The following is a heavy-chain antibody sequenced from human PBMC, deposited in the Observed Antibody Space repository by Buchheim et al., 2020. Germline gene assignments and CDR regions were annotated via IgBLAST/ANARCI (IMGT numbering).Heavy chain of an antibody. J-gene: IGHJ4*02. CDR2: INHSGST. V-gene: IGHV4-34*01. CDR3: AGQKGYYYDSSGYYLRV. Sequence: QVQLQQWGAGLLKPSETLSLTCAVYGGSFSGYYWTWIRQPPGKGLEWIGEINHSGSTNYDPSLRSRVTISVDTSMNQFSLNLRSVTAADTAVYYCAGQKGYYYDSSGYYLRVWGQGTL. CDR1: GGSFSGYY. D-gene: IGHD3-22*01.